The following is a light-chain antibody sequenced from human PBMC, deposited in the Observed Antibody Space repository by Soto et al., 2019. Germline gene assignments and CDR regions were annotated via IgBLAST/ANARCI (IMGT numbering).Light chain of an antibody. Sequence: QSALTQPASVSGSPGQSITISCTGTSSDVGGYNYVSWYQHHRGKAPKLMIFDVVYRPSGVSDRFSGSKSGNTASLTISGLQAEDEADYYCTSHTSTSTLEVFGGGTKVTVL. CDR3: TSHTSTSTLEV. CDR1: SSDVGGYNY. CDR2: DVV. V-gene: IGLV2-14*03. J-gene: IGLJ2*01.